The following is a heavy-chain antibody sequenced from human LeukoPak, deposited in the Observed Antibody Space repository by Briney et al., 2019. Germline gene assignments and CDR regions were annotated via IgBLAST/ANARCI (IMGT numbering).Heavy chain of an antibody. Sequence: SVKVSCKASGGTFSSYAISWGRQAPGQGLEWMGRIIPILGIANYAQKFQGRVTITADKSTSTAYMELSSLRSEDTAVYYCARDLEPIVATILGSYYGMDVWGQGTTVTVSS. CDR3: ARDLEPIVATILGSYYGMDV. D-gene: IGHD5-12*01. V-gene: IGHV1-69*04. J-gene: IGHJ6*02. CDR1: GGTFSSYA. CDR2: IIPILGIA.